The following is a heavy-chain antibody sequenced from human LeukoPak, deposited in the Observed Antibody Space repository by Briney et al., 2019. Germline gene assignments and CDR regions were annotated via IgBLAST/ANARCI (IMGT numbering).Heavy chain of an antibody. D-gene: IGHD3-16*01. CDR3: ATTLGLGMNAFDI. CDR2: INPNSGGT. Sequence: ASVKVSCKASGYTFTGYYMHWVRQAPGQGLEWMGWINPNSGGTNYAQKFQGRVTMTRDTPISTAYVELSRLRSDDTAVYYCATTLGLGMNAFDIWGQGTMVTVSS. V-gene: IGHV1-2*02. J-gene: IGHJ3*02. CDR1: GYTFTGYY.